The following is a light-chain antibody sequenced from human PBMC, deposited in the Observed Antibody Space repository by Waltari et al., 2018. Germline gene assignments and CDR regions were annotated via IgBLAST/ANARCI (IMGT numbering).Light chain of an antibody. J-gene: IGKJ1*01. Sequence: EIVMTQSPATLSVSPGGRAILSCRASQSVTSNLAWYQQKPGQAPRVLSYGASTRAAGIPARFSGSGSGTEFSLTISSLQSEDLAVYYCQQYNNWPRTFGQGTKVEI. CDR2: GAS. V-gene: IGKV3-15*01. CDR3: QQYNNWPRT. CDR1: QSVTSN.